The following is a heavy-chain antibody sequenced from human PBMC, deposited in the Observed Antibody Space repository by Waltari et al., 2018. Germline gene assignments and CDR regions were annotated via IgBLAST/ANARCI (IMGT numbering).Heavy chain of an antibody. D-gene: IGHD2-15*01. CDR1: GFTFSQYA. Sequence: EEQLLESGGGLVHPGGSLRLSCVASGFTFSQYAMAWVRQAPGAGVQWVSSISGDSIGKVYTDSVKGRFTVSRDKSKNTLYLEMSTLAAEDTAMYYCVKDDGKDAPGDWFGPWGPGTLVTVSS. V-gene: IGHV3-23*01. CDR3: VKDDGKDAPGDWFGP. CDR2: ISGDSIGK. J-gene: IGHJ5*02.